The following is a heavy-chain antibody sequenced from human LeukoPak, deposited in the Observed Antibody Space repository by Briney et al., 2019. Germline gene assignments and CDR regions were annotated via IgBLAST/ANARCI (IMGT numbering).Heavy chain of an antibody. CDR2: ISSSSSTI. CDR3: ARDGHYYGSGSYYSFDAFDI. CDR1: GFTFSSYS. D-gene: IGHD3-10*01. Sequence: PGGSLRLSCAASGFTFSSYSLSWVRQAPGKGLEWVSYISSSSSTIYYADSVKGRFTISRDNAENSLYLQMNSLRAEDTALYYCARDGHYYGSGSYYSFDAFDIWGQGTMVTVSS. V-gene: IGHV3-48*01. J-gene: IGHJ3*02.